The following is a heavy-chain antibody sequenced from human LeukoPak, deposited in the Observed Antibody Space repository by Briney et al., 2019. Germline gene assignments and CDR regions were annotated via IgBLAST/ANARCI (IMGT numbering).Heavy chain of an antibody. D-gene: IGHD6-6*01. Sequence: GGSLRLSCEASGFTFGSYWMSWVRQPPGKGLEWVANIKQDGSEKYYVDSVKGRFTISRDNAKNSLYLQMNSLRAEDTAVYYCARRREPIEYRIPCDRWGQGSLV. CDR3: ARRREPIEYRIPCDR. V-gene: IGHV3-7*05. J-gene: IGHJ5*02. CDR2: IKQDGSEK. CDR1: GFTFGSYW.